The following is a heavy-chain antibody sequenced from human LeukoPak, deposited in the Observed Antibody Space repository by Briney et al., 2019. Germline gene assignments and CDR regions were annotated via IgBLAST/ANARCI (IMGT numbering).Heavy chain of an antibody. D-gene: IGHD3-3*01. J-gene: IGHJ6*03. V-gene: IGHV3-23*01. CDR3: ARVTNLDLWSDYWPHRDSYYMDV. CDR1: GFTFSSYA. Sequence: PGGSLRLSCAASGFTFSSYAMSWVRQAPGKGLEWVSAISGSGGSTYYADSVKGRFTISRDSAKSSLYLQMNSLRVEDTAVYYCARVTNLDLWSDYWPHRDSYYMDVWGKGTTVTVSS. CDR2: ISGSGGST.